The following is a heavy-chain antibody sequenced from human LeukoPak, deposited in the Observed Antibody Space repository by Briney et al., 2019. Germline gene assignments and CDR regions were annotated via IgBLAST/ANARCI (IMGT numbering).Heavy chain of an antibody. CDR3: ARGPYYYDSSGYYLGY. CDR2: IYYSGDT. V-gene: IGHV4-59*01. J-gene: IGHJ4*02. Sequence: SETLSLTCSISGDSISTYYWSWIRQTPGKGLEWIGYIYYSGDTNYNPSLKSRVTISVDTSKNQFSLKLISVTAADTAVYYCARGPYYYDSSGYYLGYWGQGTLVTVSS. CDR1: GDSISTYY. D-gene: IGHD3-22*01.